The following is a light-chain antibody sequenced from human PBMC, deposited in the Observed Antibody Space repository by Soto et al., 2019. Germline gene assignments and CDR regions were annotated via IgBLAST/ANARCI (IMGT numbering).Light chain of an antibody. CDR3: QQSYTTPRT. Sequence: DIQMTQSPSSLSASVGDRVTITCRASQYISTYFNRYRPKSGKAPEVLIYSASTLQSGVPSRFSGRGSGTDFTLTIIGLQSEDFATYYYQQSYTTPRTFGAGTKVDIK. CDR1: QYISTY. CDR2: SAS. J-gene: IGKJ4*02. V-gene: IGKV1-39*01.